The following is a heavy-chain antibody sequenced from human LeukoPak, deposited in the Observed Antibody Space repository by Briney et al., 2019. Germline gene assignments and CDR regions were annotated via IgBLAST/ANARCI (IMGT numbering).Heavy chain of an antibody. CDR1: GDSISSSYY. J-gene: IGHJ4*02. CDR3: ASRKLGNDY. V-gene: IGHV4-38-2*02. Sequence: SETLSLTCTVSGDSISSSYYWGWIRQPPGKGLEWIGSIYHSGITYYNPSLKSRVTISADTSKNQFSLKLISVTAADTAVYYCASRKLGNDYWGQGTLVTVSS. D-gene: IGHD7-27*01. CDR2: IYHSGIT.